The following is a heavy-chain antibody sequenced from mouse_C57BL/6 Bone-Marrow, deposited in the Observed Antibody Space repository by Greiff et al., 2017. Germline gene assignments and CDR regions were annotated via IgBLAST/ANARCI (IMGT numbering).Heavy chain of an antibody. J-gene: IGHJ3*01. CDR2: IYPGGGYT. V-gene: IGHV1-63*01. CDR3: ASSGAWAGFAY. D-gene: IGHD3-2*02. CDR1: GYTFTNYW. Sequence: VQLQQSGAELVRPGTSVKMSCKASGYTFTNYWIGWAKQRPGHGLEWIGDIYPGGGYTNYNEKFKGKATLTADKSSSTAYMQFSSLTSEDSAIYYCASSGAWAGFAYWGQGTLVTVSA.